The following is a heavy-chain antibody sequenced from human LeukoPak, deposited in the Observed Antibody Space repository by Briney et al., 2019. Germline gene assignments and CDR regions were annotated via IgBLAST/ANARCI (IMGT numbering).Heavy chain of an antibody. CDR1: GYTFTGYY. D-gene: IGHD3-22*01. J-gene: IGHJ4*02. V-gene: IGHV1-2*02. CDR3: ARGGEWYYDSSTYRLFDY. Sequence: GASVKVSCMASGYTFTGYYMHWVRQAPGQGLEWMGWLNPNSAATSYPQKFQGRVTMTRDTSISTAYMEPSTLTSDDTAVYYCARGGEWYYDSSTYRLFDYWGQGTLVTVSS. CDR2: LNPNSAAT.